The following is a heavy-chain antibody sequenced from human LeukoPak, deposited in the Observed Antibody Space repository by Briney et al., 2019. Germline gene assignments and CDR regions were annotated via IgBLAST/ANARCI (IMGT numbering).Heavy chain of an antibody. CDR2: ISSSGSTI. Sequence: GGSLRLSCAASGFTFSDYYMSWIRQAPGKGLEWVSYISSSGSTIYYADSVKGRFTIPRDNAKNSLYLQMNSLRAEDTDVYYCATHYDFWSGYPDAFDIWGQGTMVTVSS. J-gene: IGHJ3*02. D-gene: IGHD3-3*01. CDR3: ATHYDFWSGYPDAFDI. CDR1: GFTFSDYY. V-gene: IGHV3-11*01.